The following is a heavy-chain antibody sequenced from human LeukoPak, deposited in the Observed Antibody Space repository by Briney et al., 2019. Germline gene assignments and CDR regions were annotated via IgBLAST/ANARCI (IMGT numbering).Heavy chain of an antibody. CDR1: GYTFTSSD. V-gene: IGHV1-8*02. J-gene: IGHJ4*02. CDR3: ARARGYYDREFDY. Sequence: ASVKVSCKASGYTFTSSDINWVRQAPGQGLEWMGWINPDSGNRGYAEKFQGRVTMTRDTSISTAYMELSRLRSDDTAVYYCARARGYYDREFDYWGQGTLVTVSS. CDR2: INPDSGNR. D-gene: IGHD3-22*01.